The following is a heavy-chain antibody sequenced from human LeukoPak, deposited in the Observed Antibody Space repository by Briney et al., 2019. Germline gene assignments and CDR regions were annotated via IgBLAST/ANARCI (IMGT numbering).Heavy chain of an antibody. CDR3: ARDWAPLSGNYYDAWFDP. D-gene: IGHD1-26*01. CDR2: INAGNGNT. Sequence: ASVKVSCKASGYTFTSYAMHWVRQAPGQRLEWMGWINAGNGNTNYAQKLQGRVTMTTDTSTSTAFMELRSLRSDDTAVYYCARDWAPLSGNYYDAWFDPWGQGTLVTVSS. V-gene: IGHV1-3*01. CDR1: GYTFTSYA. J-gene: IGHJ5*02.